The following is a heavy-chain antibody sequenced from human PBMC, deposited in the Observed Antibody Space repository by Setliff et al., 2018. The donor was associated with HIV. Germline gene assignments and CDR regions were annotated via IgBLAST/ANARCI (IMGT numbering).Heavy chain of an antibody. J-gene: IGHJ4*02. D-gene: IGHD6-13*01. Sequence: SLRLSCVASKFIFGSYSMSWVRQAPGKGLEWVANIKQDGSEKYYVDSVKGRFTISRDNAKNSLYLQMNSLRAEDTAVYYCARPIAAAGLFDSWGQGTLVTVSS. V-gene: IGHV3-7*01. CDR3: ARPIAAAGLFDS. CDR1: KFIFGSYS. CDR2: IKQDGSEK.